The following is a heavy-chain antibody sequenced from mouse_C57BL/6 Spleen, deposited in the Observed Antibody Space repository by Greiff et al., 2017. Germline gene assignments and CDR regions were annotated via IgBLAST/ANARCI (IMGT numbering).Heavy chain of an antibody. D-gene: IGHD4-1*01. Sequence: QVQLQQPGAELVKPGASVKVSCKASGYTFTSYWMHWVKQRPGPGLEWIGRLHPSDSGTNYNQKFQGKATLTVDNSSSTAYFQLSSLTSEDSAVYSCAIGGGTGPNFDYWGQGTTLTVSS. V-gene: IGHV1-74*01. CDR2: LHPSDSGT. CDR3: AIGGGTGPNFDY. J-gene: IGHJ2*01. CDR1: GYTFTSYW.